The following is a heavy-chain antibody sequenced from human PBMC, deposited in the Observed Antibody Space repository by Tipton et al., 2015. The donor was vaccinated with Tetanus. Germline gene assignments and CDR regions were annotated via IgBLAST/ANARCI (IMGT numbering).Heavy chain of an antibody. J-gene: IGHJ4*02. Sequence: SLRLSCTASGFTFDDYAMSWFRQAPGKGLEWVGFIRSKAYGGTTEYAASVKGRFTISRDDSKSIAYLQMNSLKTEDTAVYYCTRDLGGDYSNYAPYYFDYWGQGTLVTVSS. CDR1: GFTFDDYA. CDR2: IRSKAYGGTT. V-gene: IGHV3-49*03. D-gene: IGHD4-11*01. CDR3: TRDLGGDYSNYAPYYFDY.